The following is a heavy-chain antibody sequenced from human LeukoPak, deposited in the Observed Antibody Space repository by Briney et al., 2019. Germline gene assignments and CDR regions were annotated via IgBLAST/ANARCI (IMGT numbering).Heavy chain of an antibody. CDR2: IIPIFGIA. V-gene: IGHV1-69*04. CDR3: ARDRLDLSFGVTKGWFDP. J-gene: IGHJ5*02. D-gene: IGHD3-3*01. Sequence: SVKVSCKASGGTFSSYAISWVRQAPGQGLEWMGRIIPIFGIANYAQKFQGRVTITADKSTSTAYMELSSLRSEDTAVYYCARDRLDLSFGVTKGWFDPWGQGTLVTVSS. CDR1: GGTFSSYA.